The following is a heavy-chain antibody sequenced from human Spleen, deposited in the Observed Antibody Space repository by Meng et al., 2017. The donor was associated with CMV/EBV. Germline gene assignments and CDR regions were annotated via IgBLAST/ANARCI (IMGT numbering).Heavy chain of an antibody. J-gene: IGHJ6*02. D-gene: IGHD3-3*01. Sequence: GESLKISCAASGFTYDAFGMSWVRQAPGKGLEWVSNINWNGTITDYGDSVKGRFAISRDNARKSLYLQMNSLRAEDTAVYYCARVLSYDFWSGYYRDYYGMDVWGQGTTVTVSS. V-gene: IGHV3-20*04. CDR3: ARVLSYDFWSGYYRDYYGMDV. CDR1: GFTYDAFG. CDR2: INWNGTIT.